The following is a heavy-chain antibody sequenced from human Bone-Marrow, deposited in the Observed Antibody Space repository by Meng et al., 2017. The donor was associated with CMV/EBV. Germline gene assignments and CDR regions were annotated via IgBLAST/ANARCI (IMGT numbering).Heavy chain of an antibody. CDR1: GFTFSYYT. CDR2: ISYDGGEK. D-gene: IGHD2-15*01. J-gene: IGHJ3*02. V-gene: IGHV3-30-3*01. CDR3: ARDGHCSSSSCYHDAFDI. Sequence: GGSLRLSCAASGFTFSYYTMHWVRQVPGKGLEWVAVISYDGGEKYYADSVKGRFTLSSDHSKNTLYLQMNSLRTEDTALYYCARDGHCSSSSCYHDAFDIWGQGTMVTVSS.